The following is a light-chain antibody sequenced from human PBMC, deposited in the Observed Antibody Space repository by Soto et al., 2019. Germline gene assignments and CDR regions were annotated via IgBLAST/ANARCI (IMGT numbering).Light chain of an antibody. CDR2: DVS. Sequence: QSALTQPRSVSGSPGQSVTISCTGTSSDVGGYNYVPWYQQHPGKAPKLMIYDVSKRPSGVPDRFSVSKSGNTASLTISGLQAEDEADYYCCSYAGSYTYVFGTGTKVTVL. CDR1: SSDVGGYNY. CDR3: CSYAGSYTYV. J-gene: IGLJ1*01. V-gene: IGLV2-11*01.